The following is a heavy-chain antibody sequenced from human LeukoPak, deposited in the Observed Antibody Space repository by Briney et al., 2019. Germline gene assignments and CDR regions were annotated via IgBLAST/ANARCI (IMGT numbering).Heavy chain of an antibody. Sequence: RGSLRLSCAASGFTFSSYGMHWVRQAPGKGLEWVAVIWYDGSNKYYADSVKGRFTISRDNSKNTLYLQMNSLRAEDTAVYYCARDTPSGYDYYYYGMDVWGQGTTVTVSS. D-gene: IGHD5-12*01. CDR2: IWYDGSNK. J-gene: IGHJ6*02. V-gene: IGHV3-33*01. CDR1: GFTFSSYG. CDR3: ARDTPSGYDYYYYGMDV.